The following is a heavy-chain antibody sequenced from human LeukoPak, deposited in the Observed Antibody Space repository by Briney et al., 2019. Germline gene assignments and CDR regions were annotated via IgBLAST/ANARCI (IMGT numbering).Heavy chain of an antibody. J-gene: IGHJ4*02. CDR2: INTNTGNP. CDR1: GYTFIIYA. Sequence: ASVKISFTTSGYTFIIYASNWVRQAPGQGLEWMGWINTNTGNPTYAQGFTGRFVFSLDTFVSTAYLQISRLETEDTAIYYCARSNNDGDYLGVGFDYWGQGALVTVSS. V-gene: IGHV7-4-1*02. CDR3: ARSNNDGDYLGVGFDY. D-gene: IGHD4-17*01.